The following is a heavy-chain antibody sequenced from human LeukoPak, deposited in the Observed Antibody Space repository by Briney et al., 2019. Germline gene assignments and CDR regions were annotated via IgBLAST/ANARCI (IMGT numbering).Heavy chain of an antibody. CDR2: IRYDGSNK. CDR3: AKGGLAGYSYGRSPFDY. CDR1: GFTFSSYG. V-gene: IGHV3-30*02. J-gene: IGHJ4*02. Sequence: GGSLRLSCAASGFTFSSYGMHWVRQAPGKGLEWVAFIRYDGSNKYYADSVKGRFTISRDNAKNSLYLQMNSLRAEDTALYYCAKGGLAGYSYGRSPFDYWGQGTLVTVSS. D-gene: IGHD5-18*01.